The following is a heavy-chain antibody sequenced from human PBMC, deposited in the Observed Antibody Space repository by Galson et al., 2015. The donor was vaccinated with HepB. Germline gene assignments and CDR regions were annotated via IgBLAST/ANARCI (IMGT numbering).Heavy chain of an antibody. V-gene: IGHV3-21*01. D-gene: IGHD7-27*01. CDR3: VRDPPLGTPFDH. J-gene: IGHJ4*02. CDR2: ISSSSDYT. CDR1: GFTFSNYN. Sequence: SLRLSCAASGFTFSNYNLNWVRRAQGKGLEWVASISSSSDYTYYADSLKGRFTISRDNAKNSLYLQMNSLRPEDTAVYYCVRDPPLGTPFDHWGQGTLVTVSS.